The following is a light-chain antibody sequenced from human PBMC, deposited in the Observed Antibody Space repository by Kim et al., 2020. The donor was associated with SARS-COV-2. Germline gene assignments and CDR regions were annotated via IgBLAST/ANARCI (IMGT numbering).Light chain of an antibody. J-gene: IGKJ1*01. CDR3: QQYDKGRA. CDR1: QSIGSN. Sequence: EIVMTQSPATLSVSPGERATLSCRASQSIGSNLGWYQHKPGQAPRLLIYGASTRATGIPDRFSGSGSGTEFTLTISSLQSEDFAVYFCQQYDKGRAFGQGAKVDIK. V-gene: IGKV3-15*01. CDR2: GAS.